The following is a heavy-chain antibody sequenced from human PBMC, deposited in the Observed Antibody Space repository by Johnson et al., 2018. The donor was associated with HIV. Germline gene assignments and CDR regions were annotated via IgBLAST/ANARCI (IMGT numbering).Heavy chain of an antibody. Sequence: VQLVESGGTVVQPGRSLRLSCAASGFIFSDFGMHWVRQAPGKGLEWVAVISYDGSNKYFADSVKGRFTISRDNLNNTLYLQMNSLRTEDTAVYYCARGRTQFLEGGAFDIWGQGTMVIVSS. CDR3: ARGRTQFLEGGAFDI. J-gene: IGHJ3*02. CDR1: GFIFSDFG. V-gene: IGHV3-30*03. D-gene: IGHD3-3*01. CDR2: ISYDGSNK.